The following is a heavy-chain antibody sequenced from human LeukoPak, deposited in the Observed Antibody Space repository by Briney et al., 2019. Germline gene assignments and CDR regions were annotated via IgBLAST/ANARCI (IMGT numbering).Heavy chain of an antibody. V-gene: IGHV1-2*02. CDR2: INPNSGGT. J-gene: IGHJ4*02. Sequence: GASVKVSCKASGYTFTGYYMHWVRQAPGQGLEWMGWINPNSGGTKYAQKFQGRVTMTRDTSISTAYMELSRLRSDDTAVYYCARVRVSYSYSWYYFDYWGQGTLVTVSS. D-gene: IGHD5-18*01. CDR3: ARVRVSYSYSWYYFDY. CDR1: GYTFTGYY.